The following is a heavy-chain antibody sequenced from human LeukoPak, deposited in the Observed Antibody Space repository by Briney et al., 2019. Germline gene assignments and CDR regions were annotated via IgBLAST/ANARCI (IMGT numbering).Heavy chain of an antibody. CDR3: AREGGYCSGGSCYSASNP. CDR1: GFTFSSYS. D-gene: IGHD2-15*01. V-gene: IGHV3-21*01. J-gene: IGHJ5*02. Sequence: GGSLRLSCAASGFTFSSYSVNWVRQAPGKGLEWVSSISSSSSYIYYADSVKGRFTISRDNAKNSLYLQMNSLRAEDTAVYYCAREGGYCSGGSCYSASNPWGQGTLVTVSS. CDR2: ISSSSSYI.